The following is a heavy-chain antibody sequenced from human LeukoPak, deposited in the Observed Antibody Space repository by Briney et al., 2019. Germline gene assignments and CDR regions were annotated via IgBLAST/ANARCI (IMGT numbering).Heavy chain of an antibody. D-gene: IGHD6-13*01. Sequence: GGSLRLSCAASGFTFSSYAMHWVRQAPGKGLEWVASIKQDGSEKYFVDSVKGRFTISRDNAKNSLYLQMNSLRAEDTAVYYCASDGPADGLYFDYWGQGTLVTVSS. CDR2: IKQDGSEK. CDR3: ASDGPADGLYFDY. CDR1: GFTFSSYA. V-gene: IGHV3-7*01. J-gene: IGHJ4*02.